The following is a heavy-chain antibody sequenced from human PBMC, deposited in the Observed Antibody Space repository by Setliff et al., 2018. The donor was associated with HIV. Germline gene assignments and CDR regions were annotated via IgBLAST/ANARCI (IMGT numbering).Heavy chain of an antibody. Sequence: ASVKVSCKASGYTFTSYAMHWVRQAPGQRLEWMGWISAYNGNTNYAQKLQGRVTMTTDTSTSTAYMELSSLRSEDTAVYYCAREPIDSSAAGADYWGQGTLVTVSS. V-gene: IGHV1-18*01. D-gene: IGHD6-13*01. J-gene: IGHJ4*02. CDR3: AREPIDSSAAGADY. CDR2: ISAYNGNT. CDR1: GYTFTSYA.